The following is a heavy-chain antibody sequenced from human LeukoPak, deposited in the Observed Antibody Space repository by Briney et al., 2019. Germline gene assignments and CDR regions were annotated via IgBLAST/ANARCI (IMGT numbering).Heavy chain of an antibody. CDR3: ARGGSVLFLYWFDP. CDR1: GFTFSSYR. D-gene: IGHD2-15*01. Sequence: GGSLRLSCAASGFTFSSYRMNWVRQAPGKGLEWVSYISSSGSTIYYADSVKGRFTISRDNAKNSLYLQMNSLRAEDTAVYYCARGGSVLFLYWFDPWGQGTLVTVSS. J-gene: IGHJ5*02. V-gene: IGHV3-48*04. CDR2: ISSSGSTI.